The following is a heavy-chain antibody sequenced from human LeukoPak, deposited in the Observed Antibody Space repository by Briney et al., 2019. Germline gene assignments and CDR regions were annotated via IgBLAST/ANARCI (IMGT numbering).Heavy chain of an antibody. CDR1: GYTFPGYY. CDR3: ARERLSPGKGFDY. CDR2: INPNNGGT. J-gene: IGHJ4*02. D-gene: IGHD4-23*01. Sequence: GASVKVSCKASGYTFPGYYMHWVRQAPGQGLEWMGWINPNNGGTNYAQKFQGRVTMTRDTSISTAYMELSRLGSDDTAVYYCARERLSPGKGFDYWGQGTLVTVSS. V-gene: IGHV1-2*02.